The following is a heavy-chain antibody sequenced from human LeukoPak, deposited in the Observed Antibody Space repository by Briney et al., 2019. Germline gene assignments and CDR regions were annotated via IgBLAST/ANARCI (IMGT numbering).Heavy chain of an antibody. CDR2: ICYSGST. J-gene: IGHJ4*02. CDR3: ASANCGGDCYVDY. CDR1: GGSISSGGYY. V-gene: IGHV4-31*03. D-gene: IGHD2-21*02. Sequence: SETLSLTCTVSGGSISSGGYYWSWIRQHPGTGPEWIGYICYSGSTYYNPSLKSRVTISVDTSKNQFSLKLSSVTAADTAVYYCASANCGGDCYVDYWGQGTLVTVSS.